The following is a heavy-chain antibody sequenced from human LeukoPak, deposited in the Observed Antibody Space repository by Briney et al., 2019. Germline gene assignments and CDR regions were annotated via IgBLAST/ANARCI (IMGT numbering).Heavy chain of an antibody. D-gene: IGHD5-24*01. V-gene: IGHV1-46*01. Sequence: ASVKVSCKASGYTFSGHYMHWVRQAPGQGLEWMGIINPSGGSTNYAQNFQARVTMTRDTSTSTVYMELSSLRSEDTAVYYCARVRDGYNDAYDIWGQGTMVTVPS. CDR2: INPSGGST. J-gene: IGHJ3*02. CDR3: ARVRDGYNDAYDI. CDR1: GYTFSGHY.